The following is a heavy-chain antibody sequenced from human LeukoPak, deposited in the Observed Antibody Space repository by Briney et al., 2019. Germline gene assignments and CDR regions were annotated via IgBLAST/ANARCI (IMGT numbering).Heavy chain of an antibody. V-gene: IGHV1-69*01. CDR2: IIPIFGTA. CDR1: GGTFSSYA. D-gene: IGHD3-9*01. CDR3: ARATQRGYYDILTGYYSGFDY. J-gene: IGHJ4*02. Sequence: PQASVKVSCKASGGTFSSYAISWVRQAPGQGLEWMGGIIPIFGTANYAQKFQGGVTITADESTSTAYMELSSLRSEDTAVYYCARATQRGYYDILTGYYSGFDYWGQGTLVTVSS.